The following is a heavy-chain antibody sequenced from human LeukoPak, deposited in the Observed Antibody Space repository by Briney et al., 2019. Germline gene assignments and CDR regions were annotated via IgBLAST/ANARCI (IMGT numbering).Heavy chain of an antibody. V-gene: IGHV1-2*04. D-gene: IGHD1-26*01. Sequence: EASVKVSCKASGYTFTGYYMHWVRPAPGQGLEWMGWMNPNSGGTNYAQKFQGWVTMTRDTSISTAYMELSRLRSDDTAVYYCARGRPGGWIVGATSPFDYWGQGTLVTVSS. CDR2: MNPNSGGT. CDR3: ARGRPGGWIVGATSPFDY. CDR1: GYTFTGYY. J-gene: IGHJ4*02.